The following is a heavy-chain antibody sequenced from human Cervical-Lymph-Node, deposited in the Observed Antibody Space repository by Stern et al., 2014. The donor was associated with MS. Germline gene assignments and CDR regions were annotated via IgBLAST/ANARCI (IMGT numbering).Heavy chain of an antibody. Sequence: VQLVQSGAEVKTPGSPVKVSCKASGATFSSYAINWVRQPPGQGLEWMGAIIPIFGTPNYAVQFQGRVTITADESTTTAYIELSSLRSEDTAVYYCARPSRVRSTSGLDYWGQGTLVTVSS. CDR2: IIPIFGTP. V-gene: IGHV1-69*01. CDR1: GATFSSYA. D-gene: IGHD6-6*01. CDR3: ARPSRVRSTSGLDY. J-gene: IGHJ4*02.